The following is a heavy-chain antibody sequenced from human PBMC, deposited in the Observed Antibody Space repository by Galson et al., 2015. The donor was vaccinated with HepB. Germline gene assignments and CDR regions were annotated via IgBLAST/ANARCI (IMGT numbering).Heavy chain of an antibody. CDR1: GYTFTSHG. CDR3: ARDRGYCSGYYRSPYYFDY. V-gene: IGHV1-18*01. J-gene: IGHJ4*02. CDR2: ISTYNVNT. Sequence: SVKVSCKASGYTFTSHGISWVRQAPGQGLEWMGWISTYNVNTNYAQKFQGRVTMTTDTSTNTAYMELRSLRSDDTAVYYCARDRGYCSGYYRSPYYFDYWGQGTLVTVSS. D-gene: IGHD2-15*01.